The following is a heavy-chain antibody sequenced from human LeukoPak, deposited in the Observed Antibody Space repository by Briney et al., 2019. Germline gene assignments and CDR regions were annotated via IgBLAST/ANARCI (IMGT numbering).Heavy chain of an antibody. CDR1: GGSISSSSDY. CDR3: ARRTYDFWSGYTQGAFDL. Sequence: SETLSLTCTVSGGSISSSSDYWGWIRQPPGKGLEWIGRIYDSGSTYYNPSLKSRVTISVDTSKQQFSLQLSSVPDADTAVYYCARRTYDFWSGYTQGAFDLWGQGTMVTVYS. D-gene: IGHD3-3*01. CDR2: IYDSGST. V-gene: IGHV4-39*01. J-gene: IGHJ3*01.